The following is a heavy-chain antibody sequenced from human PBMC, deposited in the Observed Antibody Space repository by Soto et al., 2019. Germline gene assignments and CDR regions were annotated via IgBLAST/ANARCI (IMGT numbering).Heavy chain of an antibody. D-gene: IGHD3-10*01. Sequence: PSETLSLTCTGSGGSISSRDYYWGWIRQPPGKGLEWIGSIYYSGKTLYNPSLQSRVTISVDTSKNQFTLNLRSLTAADKAVYYCVRRYGLGSPNWCAPWGKGTLVTVSS. CDR3: VRRYGLGSPNWCAP. CDR2: IYYSGKT. CDR1: GGSISSRDYY. J-gene: IGHJ5*02. V-gene: IGHV4-39*01.